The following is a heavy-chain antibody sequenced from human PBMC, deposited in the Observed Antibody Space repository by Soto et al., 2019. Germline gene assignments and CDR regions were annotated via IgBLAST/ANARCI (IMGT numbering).Heavy chain of an antibody. CDR3: ATARLRWKLYYLDY. CDR2: INHSGRT. Sequence: QVQLQQWGAGLLKPSETLSLTCAVYGGSFSGYYWSWIRQPPGRGLEWIGEINHSGRTNYNPSLMSRVTTSVDTSKNSFYMKLSSVAAADTAVYYCATARLRWKLYYLDYWGQGNLVTVSS. CDR1: GGSFSGYY. D-gene: IGHD4-17*01. V-gene: IGHV4-34*01. J-gene: IGHJ4*02.